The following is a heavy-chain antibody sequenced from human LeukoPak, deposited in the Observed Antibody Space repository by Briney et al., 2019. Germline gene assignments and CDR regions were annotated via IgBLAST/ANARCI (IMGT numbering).Heavy chain of an antibody. J-gene: IGHJ4*02. CDR3: ARWGMGAGSSGFDY. V-gene: IGHV4-59*10. CDR1: GGSLNGHY. CDR2: IYTSGST. D-gene: IGHD6-6*01. Sequence: PSETLSLTCAVYGGSLNGHYWSWIRQPPGKGLEWIGRIYTSGSTNYNPSLKSRVTMSVDTSKNQFSLKLSSVTAADTAVYYCARWGMGAGSSGFDYWGQGTLVTVSS.